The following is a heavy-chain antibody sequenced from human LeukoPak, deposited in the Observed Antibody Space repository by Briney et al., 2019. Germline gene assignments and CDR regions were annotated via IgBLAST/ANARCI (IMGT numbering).Heavy chain of an antibody. CDR3: ARSRDIVVVPAAQIFDY. J-gene: IGHJ4*02. CDR2: IKHSGST. CDR1: GGSFSGYY. V-gene: IGHV4-34*01. D-gene: IGHD2-2*01. Sequence: ETRSLTCAVYGGSFSGYYWSWIRRPRGKGREWIGEIKHSGSTNYKASLKSRVTISVDTSKNQFSLKLSSVTAADTAVYYCARSRDIVVVPAAQIFDYWGQGTLVTVSS.